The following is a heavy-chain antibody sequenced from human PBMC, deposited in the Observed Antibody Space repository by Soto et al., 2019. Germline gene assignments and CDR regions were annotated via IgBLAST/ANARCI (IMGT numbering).Heavy chain of an antibody. V-gene: IGHV5-51*01. CDR3: ARRPFVAAAGSPFDY. D-gene: IGHD6-13*01. CDR2: IYPGDSDT. Sequence: PGESLKISCKGSGYSFTSYWIGWVRQMPGKGVEWMGIIYPGDSDTRYSPSFQGQVTISADKSISTAYLQWSSLKASDTAMYYCARRPFVAAAGSPFDYWGQGTLVTVSS. CDR1: GYSFTSYW. J-gene: IGHJ4*02.